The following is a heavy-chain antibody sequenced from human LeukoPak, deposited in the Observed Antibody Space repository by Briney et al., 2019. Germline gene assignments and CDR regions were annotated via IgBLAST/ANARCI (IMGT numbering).Heavy chain of an antibody. D-gene: IGHD2-2*03. CDR2: ISGDGHST. J-gene: IGHJ4*02. V-gene: IGHV3-64D*06. CDR3: AKAGPGYCSSSSCYNFDY. CDR1: GCIFSTSS. Sequence: GGSLRLSCSASGCIFSTSSIHWVRQAPGKGLEHISAISGDGHSTYYADSVKGRFTISRDNTKNTLYLQMSSLRPEDTAVYYCAKAGPGYCSSSSCYNFDYWGQGTLVTVSS.